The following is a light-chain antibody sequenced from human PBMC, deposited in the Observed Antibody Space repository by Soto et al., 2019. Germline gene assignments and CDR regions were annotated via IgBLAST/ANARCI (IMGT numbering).Light chain of an antibody. CDR1: QSISSW. J-gene: IGKJ4*01. Sequence: DIQMTQSPSTLSASVGDRVTITCRASQSISSWLAWYQHKPGKAPKLLIYKSFNLDSGVPSRFSGSGSGTERTLTISRLETDDFATYYCQKYNSYSLTVGGGTKVEIK. CDR3: QKYNSYSLT. V-gene: IGKV1-5*03. CDR2: KSF.